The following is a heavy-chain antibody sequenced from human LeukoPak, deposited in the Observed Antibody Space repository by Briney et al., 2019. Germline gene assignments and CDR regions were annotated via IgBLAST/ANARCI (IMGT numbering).Heavy chain of an antibody. D-gene: IGHD2-2*01. J-gene: IGHJ5*02. CDR2: ISGGGGST. CDR3: AKDSCSSTSCRNWFDP. CDR1: GFTFSSYA. V-gene: IGHV3-23*01. Sequence: GGSLRLSCAASGFTFSSYAMSWVRQAPGKGLEWVSAISGGGGSTYYADSVKGRFTISRDNSKNTLYLQMNSLRAEDTAVYYCAKDSCSSTSCRNWFDPWGQGTLVTVSS.